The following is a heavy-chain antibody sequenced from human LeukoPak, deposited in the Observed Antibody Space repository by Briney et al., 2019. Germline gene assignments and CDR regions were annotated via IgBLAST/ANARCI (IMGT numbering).Heavy chain of an antibody. CDR3: ARDVGYCSSTSCYGGSWFDP. CDR1: GYTFTSYG. J-gene: IGHJ5*02. V-gene: IGHV1-18*01. CDR2: ISAYNGNT. D-gene: IGHD2-2*01. Sequence: ASVNVSCKASGYTFTSYGISWVRQAPGQGLEWMGWISAYNGNTNYAQKLQGRVTMTTDTSTSTAYMELRSLRSDDTAVYYCARDVGYCSSTSCYGGSWFDPWGQGTLVTVSS.